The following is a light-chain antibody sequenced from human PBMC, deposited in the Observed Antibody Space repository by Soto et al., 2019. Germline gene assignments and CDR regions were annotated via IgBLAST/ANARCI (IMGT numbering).Light chain of an antibody. J-gene: IGKJ2*01. V-gene: IGKV3-20*01. CDR2: GVS. CDR1: QSVSNSF. CDR3: QQYSTLPHS. Sequence: ESVLTQSPGTLSLSPGERATLSCRASQSVSNSFFAWYQQKPGQAPRLLIYGVSSRATGIPDRFSGSGSGTAFTLTISRLAPEDFVVYYCQQYSTLPHSFGQGTKLEVK.